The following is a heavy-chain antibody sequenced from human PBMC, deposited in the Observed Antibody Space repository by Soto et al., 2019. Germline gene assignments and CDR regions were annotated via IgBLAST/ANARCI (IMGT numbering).Heavy chain of an antibody. V-gene: IGHV4-59*04. CDR1: GGSISGYY. D-gene: IGHD1-1*01. Sequence: SETLSLTCTVSGGSISGYYWAWVRQPPERGLEWIGFIYYSGSTYYNPSLKSRVTISVDTSKNQFSLKLSSVTAADTAVYYCARLYNWNDYHYYYGMDVWGQGTTVTVSS. CDR3: ARLYNWNDYHYYYGMDV. CDR2: IYYSGST. J-gene: IGHJ6*02.